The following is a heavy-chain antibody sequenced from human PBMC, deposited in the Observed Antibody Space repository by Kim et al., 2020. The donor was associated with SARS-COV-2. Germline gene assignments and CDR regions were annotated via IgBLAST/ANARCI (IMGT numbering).Heavy chain of an antibody. V-gene: IGHV4-39*01. Sequence: YSTPALRERVTISVDTSKPQFSLKLNSVTAADTAVFYCARRAVAGPFDYWGQGALVTVSS. D-gene: IGHD6-19*01. CDR3: ARRAVAGPFDY. J-gene: IGHJ4*02.